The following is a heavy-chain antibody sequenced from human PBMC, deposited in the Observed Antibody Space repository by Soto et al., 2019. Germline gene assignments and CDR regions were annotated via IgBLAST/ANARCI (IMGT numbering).Heavy chain of an antibody. CDR1: GFTFSSYG. Sequence: QVQLVESGGGVVQPGRSLRLSCAASGFTFSSYGMHWVRQAPGKGLEWVAAISYDGSNKYYADSVKGRFTISRDNSKNTLYLQMNRLSAEETAVYDWEKGESYYYDSSGYLRYYYGMDVWGQGTTVTVSS. CDR2: ISYDGSNK. D-gene: IGHD3-22*01. J-gene: IGHJ6*02. CDR3: EKGESYYYDSSGYLRYYYGMDV. V-gene: IGHV3-30*18.